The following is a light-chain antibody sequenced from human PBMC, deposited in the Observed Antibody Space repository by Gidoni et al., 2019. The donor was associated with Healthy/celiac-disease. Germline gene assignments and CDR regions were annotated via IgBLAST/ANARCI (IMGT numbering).Light chain of an antibody. J-gene: IGKJ4*01. CDR2: DAS. V-gene: IGKV3-11*01. CDR1: QSVSSY. CDR3: QQRSNWPPGLLT. Sequence: EIVLTQSPATLSLSPGERATLSCRASQSVSSYLAWYQQKPGQAPRLLIYDASNRATGIPARFRGSGSGTDFTLTISSLEPEDFAVYYCQQRSNWPPGLLTFGGGTKVEIK.